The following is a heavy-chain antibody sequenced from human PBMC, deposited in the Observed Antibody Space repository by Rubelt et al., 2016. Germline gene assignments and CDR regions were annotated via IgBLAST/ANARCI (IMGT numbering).Heavy chain of an antibody. CDR3: ARGARRYSMDPRNAFDI. CDR1: GCTFTSYG. J-gene: IGHJ3*02. Sequence: QVQLVQSGAEVKKPGASVKVSCKASGCTFTSYGISWVRQAPGQGLEWMGWISAYNGNTNYATKLQGRVTMTTDTSTSTAYRERRSLRSDDTAVYYCARGARRYSMDPRNAFDIWGQGTMVTVSS. CDR2: ISAYNGNT. V-gene: IGHV1-18*01. D-gene: IGHD4-11*01.